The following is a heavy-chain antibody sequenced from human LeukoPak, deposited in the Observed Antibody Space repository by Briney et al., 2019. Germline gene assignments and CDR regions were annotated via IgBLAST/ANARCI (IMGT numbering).Heavy chain of an antibody. CDR1: GGSISSYY. J-gene: IGHJ6*03. CDR2: IYYSGST. V-gene: IGHV4-59*01. D-gene: IGHD3-10*01. CDR3: ARAAWYYGSGSYYYYYYMDV. Sequence: TSETLSLTCTVSGGSISSYYWSWIRQPPGKGLEWIGYIYYSGSTNYNPSLKSRVTISVDTSKNQFSLKLSSVTAADTAVYYCARAAWYYGSGSYYYYYYMDVWGKGTTVTISS.